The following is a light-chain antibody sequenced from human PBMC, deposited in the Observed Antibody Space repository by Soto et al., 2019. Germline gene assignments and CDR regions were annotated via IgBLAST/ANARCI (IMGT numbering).Light chain of an antibody. CDR3: FSFTTDWTHV. V-gene: IGLV2-14*01. CDR1: SSDVGAYNY. J-gene: IGLJ1*01. CDR2: EAS. Sequence: QSALTQAASVSGSPGQSITISCTGTSSDVGAYNYVSWFQQHPGKAPTLIISEASNRPSGVSNRFSGSKSGNAASLTISGLQAEDGADYFCFSFTTDWTHVFGTGTKVTVL.